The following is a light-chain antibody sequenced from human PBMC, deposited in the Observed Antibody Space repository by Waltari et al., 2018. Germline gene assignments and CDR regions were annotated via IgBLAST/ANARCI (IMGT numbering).Light chain of an antibody. CDR2: EVT. Sequence: QSALTQPPSASGSPGQSVAVSCTGTSSDVGGYNYVSWYQHHPGKAPKLIIYEVTKRPSGFPDRFSGSKSGNTASLTVSGLQAEDEADYYCSSYAGSNNYVFGTGTKVTVL. CDR3: SSYAGSNNYV. CDR1: SSDVGGYNY. J-gene: IGLJ1*01. V-gene: IGLV2-8*01.